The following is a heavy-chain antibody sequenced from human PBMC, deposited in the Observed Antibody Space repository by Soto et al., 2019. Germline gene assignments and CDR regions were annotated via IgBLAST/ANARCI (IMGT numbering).Heavy chain of an antibody. Sequence: GGSLRLSCAASGFTFSSYWMSWVRQAPGKGLEWVANIKQDGSEKYYVDSVKGRFTISRDNAKNSLHLQMNSLRAEDTAVYYCARVRDILTGYYYYYGMDVWGQGTTVTVSS. D-gene: IGHD3-9*01. CDR2: IKQDGSEK. J-gene: IGHJ6*02. CDR1: GFTFSSYW. CDR3: ARVRDILTGYYYYYGMDV. V-gene: IGHV3-7*01.